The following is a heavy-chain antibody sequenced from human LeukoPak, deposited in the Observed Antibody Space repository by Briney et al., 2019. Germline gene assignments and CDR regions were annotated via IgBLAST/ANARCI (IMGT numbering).Heavy chain of an antibody. CDR3: ATGPPPPDDYVGLDY. Sequence: GGSLRLSCAASGFTFINAWMTWVRQAPGEGREWVGRIKSTPEGGATDYAAPVKGRFTISTDDSAGTLYLQINTLKVEDTPVYFCATGPPPPDDYVGLDYCSLGTLVTVSS. CDR2: IKSTPEGGAT. CDR1: GFTFINAW. D-gene: IGHD4-17*01. V-gene: IGHV3-15*01. J-gene: IGHJ4*02.